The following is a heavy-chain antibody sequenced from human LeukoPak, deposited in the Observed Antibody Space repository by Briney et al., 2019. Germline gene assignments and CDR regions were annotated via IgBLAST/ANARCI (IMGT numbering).Heavy chain of an antibody. CDR1: GGSVSSYY. CDR3: ATIEGYYYYMDV. Sequence: SETLSLTCTVSGGSVSSYYWSWIRQPPGKGLEWIGYIYYSGSTNYNPSLKSRVTISVDTSKNQFSLKLSSVTAADTAVHYCATIEGYYYYMDVWGKGTTVTVSS. J-gene: IGHJ6*03. CDR2: IYYSGST. V-gene: IGHV4-59*02. D-gene: IGHD5-24*01.